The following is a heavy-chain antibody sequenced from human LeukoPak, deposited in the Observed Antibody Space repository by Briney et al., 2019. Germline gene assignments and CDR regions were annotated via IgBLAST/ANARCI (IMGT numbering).Heavy chain of an antibody. CDR1: GGSISSYY. D-gene: IGHD3-9*01. CDR2: IYYSGST. Sequence: SETLSLICTVCGGSISSYYWSWIRQPPGKGLEWIGYIYYSGSTNYNPSLKSRVTISVDTSKNQFSLKLSSVTAADTAVYCCARGPDLTALNWGQGTLVTVSS. CDR3: ARGPDLTALN. V-gene: IGHV4-59*01. J-gene: IGHJ4*02.